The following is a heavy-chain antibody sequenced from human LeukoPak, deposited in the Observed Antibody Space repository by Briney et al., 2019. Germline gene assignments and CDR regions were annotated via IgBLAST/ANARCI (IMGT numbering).Heavy chain of an antibody. V-gene: IGHV3-9*01. CDR1: GFTFDNYA. CDR3: AKADSSGYPPTY. Sequence: GGSLRLSCAASGFTFDNYAMHWVRHAPGKGLEWVSGISWNSGNKGYADSVKGRFTISRDNAKNSLYLQMNSLRAEDTAFYYCAKADSSGYPPTYWGQGTLVTVSS. CDR2: ISWNSGNK. D-gene: IGHD3-10*01. J-gene: IGHJ4*02.